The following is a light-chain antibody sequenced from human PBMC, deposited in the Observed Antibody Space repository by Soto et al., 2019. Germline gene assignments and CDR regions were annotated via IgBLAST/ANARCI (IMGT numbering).Light chain of an antibody. CDR3: QKYNRVPYT. V-gene: IGKV1-27*01. CDR2: SAS. CDR1: QGISNY. Sequence: DIQMTQSPSSLSASVGDRVTITCRASQGISNYLAWYQQKPGKVPKLLIYSASTLRSGVPSRFSGSGSGTDFTLTISSLQPEDVATYYCQKYNRVPYTFGQGTKLEIK. J-gene: IGKJ2*01.